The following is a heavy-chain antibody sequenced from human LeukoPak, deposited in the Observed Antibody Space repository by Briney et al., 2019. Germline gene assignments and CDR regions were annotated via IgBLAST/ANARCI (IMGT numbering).Heavy chain of an antibody. V-gene: IGHV4-4*02. CDR1: GGSISSSNW. D-gene: IGHD3-22*01. Sequence: SETLSLTCAVSGGSISSSNWWSWVRQPPGKGLEWIGEIYHSGSTNYNPSLKSRVTISVDKSKNQFSLKLSSVTAADTAVYYCARGNYDSSGYLDYWGQGTLVTVSS. CDR2: IYHSGST. J-gene: IGHJ4*02. CDR3: ARGNYDSSGYLDY.